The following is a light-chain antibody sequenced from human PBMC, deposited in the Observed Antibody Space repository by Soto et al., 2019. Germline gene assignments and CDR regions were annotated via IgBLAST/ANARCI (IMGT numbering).Light chain of an antibody. CDR1: QSVSSN. Sequence: EVVMRQSPATLSVSPGERATLSCRASQSVSSNLAWYQQKPGQAPRLLIYGASTRATGIPARFSGSGSGTEFTLTISSLQSEDFAVYYCQQYNNWPQTFGQGTKVDI. J-gene: IGKJ1*01. CDR3: QQYNNWPQT. CDR2: GAS. V-gene: IGKV3-15*01.